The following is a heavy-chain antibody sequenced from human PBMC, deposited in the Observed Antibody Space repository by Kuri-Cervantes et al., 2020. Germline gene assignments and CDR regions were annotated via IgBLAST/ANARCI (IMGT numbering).Heavy chain of an antibody. V-gene: IGHV3-30*18. Sequence: SQTLTCAASGFTFSSYGMHWVRQAPGKGLEWVAVISYDGSNKYYADSVKGRFTISRDNSKNTLYLQMNSLRAEDTAVYYCAKSAIGGMDVWGQGTTVTVSS. CDR1: GFTFSSYG. CDR3: AKSAIGGMDV. D-gene: IGHD2-2*02. J-gene: IGHJ6*02. CDR2: ISYDGSNK.